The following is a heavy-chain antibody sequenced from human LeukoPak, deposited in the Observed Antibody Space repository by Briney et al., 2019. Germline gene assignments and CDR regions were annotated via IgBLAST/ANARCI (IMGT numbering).Heavy chain of an antibody. CDR1: GGTFSSYA. CDR3: ARSSLTYYYDSSGYGSLDY. D-gene: IGHD3-22*01. J-gene: IGHJ4*02. CDR2: IIPIFGTA. V-gene: IGHV1-69*13. Sequence: SVKVSCKASGGTFSSYAISWVRQAPGQGLGWMGGIIPIFGTANYAQKFQGRVTITADESTSTAYMELSSLRSEDTAVYYCARSSLTYYYDSSGYGSLDYWGQGTLVTVSS.